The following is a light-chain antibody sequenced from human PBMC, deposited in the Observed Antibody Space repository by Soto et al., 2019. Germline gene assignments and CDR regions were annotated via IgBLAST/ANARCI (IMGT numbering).Light chain of an antibody. CDR1: QGVASN. J-gene: IGKJ1*01. CDR2: GAS. V-gene: IGKV3-15*01. CDR3: QPSNPSPGT. Sequence: EIVMTQSPATLTVSPGERATLSCRASQGVASNLAWYQQKPGQAPRLLIYGASTRATGIPARFSGSESGADFPPPMRRPPYEAFAVYFCQPSNPSPGTFRHGTRLDI.